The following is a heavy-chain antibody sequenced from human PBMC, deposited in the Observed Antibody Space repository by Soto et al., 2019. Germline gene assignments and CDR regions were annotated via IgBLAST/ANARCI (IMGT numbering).Heavy chain of an antibody. CDR2: ISGSGGST. CDR3: AKHPSPAMGLDWLSRTRDY. V-gene: IGHV3-23*01. D-gene: IGHD3-9*01. J-gene: IGHJ4*02. Sequence: GGSLRLSCAASGFTFSSYAMSWVRQALGKGLEWVSAISGSGGSTYYADSVKGRFTISRDNSKNTLYLQMNSLRAEDTAVYYCAKHPSPAMGLDWLSRTRDYWGQGTLVTVPQ. CDR1: GFTFSSYA.